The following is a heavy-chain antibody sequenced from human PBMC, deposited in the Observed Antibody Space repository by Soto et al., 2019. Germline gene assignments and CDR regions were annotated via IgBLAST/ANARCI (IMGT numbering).Heavy chain of an antibody. J-gene: IGHJ3*02. CDR2: IYSGGST. Sequence: GGSLRLSCAASGFTVSSNYMSWVRQAPGKGLEWVSVIYSGGSTYYADSVKGRFTISRDNSKNTLYLQMNSLRAEDTAVYYCVKYCSSTSCYPPKAFDIWGQGTMVTVSS. V-gene: IGHV3-66*01. CDR1: GFTVSSNY. D-gene: IGHD2-2*01. CDR3: VKYCSSTSCYPPKAFDI.